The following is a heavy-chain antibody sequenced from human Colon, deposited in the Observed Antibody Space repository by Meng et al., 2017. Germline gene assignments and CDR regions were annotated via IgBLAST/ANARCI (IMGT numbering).Heavy chain of an antibody. CDR1: GTSISRSNW. Sequence: QVQLQESGPGLVKPSGTLSLTCACPGTSISRSNWWTWVRQAPGKGLEWIGEIYHIGSTNYNPSLKSRVTILVDESKNEFSLKLTSVTAADTAVYYCARENDSGNSYDHWGRGTLVTVSS. J-gene: IGHJ4*02. CDR2: IYHIGST. V-gene: IGHV4-4*02. CDR3: ARENDSGNSYDH. D-gene: IGHD3-10*01.